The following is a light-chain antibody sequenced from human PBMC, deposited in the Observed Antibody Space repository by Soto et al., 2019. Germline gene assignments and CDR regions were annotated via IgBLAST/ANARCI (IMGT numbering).Light chain of an antibody. V-gene: IGKV3-20*01. Sequence: ETVLTQSPGTLVLSPGDRATLSCRASQNVGSNALVWFQQRPGQAPRLLIYAAFSRATGIPDRFSGSGSGTDFTLSINRLEPEDFAVYYCQQYGNFPYTFGQGTKLEIK. CDR2: AAF. J-gene: IGKJ2*01. CDR3: QQYGNFPYT. CDR1: QNVGSNA.